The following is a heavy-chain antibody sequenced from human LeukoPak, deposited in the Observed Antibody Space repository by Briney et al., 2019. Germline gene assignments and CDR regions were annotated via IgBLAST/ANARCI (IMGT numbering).Heavy chain of an antibody. CDR1: GYTFTSYG. CDR2: ISAYNGNT. CDR3: ARDSLLLGGAFDI. V-gene: IGHV1-18*01. D-gene: IGHD3-16*01. J-gene: IGHJ3*02. Sequence: GASVKVSCKAFGYTFTSYGISWVRQAPGQGLEWMGWISAYNGNTNYAQKLQGRVTMTTDTSTSTACMELRSLRSDDTAVYYCARDSLLLGGAFDIWGQGTMVTVSS.